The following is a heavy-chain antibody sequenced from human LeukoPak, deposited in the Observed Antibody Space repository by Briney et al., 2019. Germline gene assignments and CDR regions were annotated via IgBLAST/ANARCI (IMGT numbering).Heavy chain of an antibody. CDR1: GYTFTSYG. CDR2: ISAYNGNT. V-gene: IGHV1-18*01. D-gene: IGHD1-26*01. Sequence: ASVKVSCKASGYTFTSYGISWVRQAPGQGLEWMGWISAYNGNTNYAQKLQGRVTMTTDTSTSTAYMELRSLRSDDTAVYYCARGPGRSWSYDTFYFDYWGQGTLVTVSS. CDR3: ARGPGRSWSYDTFYFDY. J-gene: IGHJ4*02.